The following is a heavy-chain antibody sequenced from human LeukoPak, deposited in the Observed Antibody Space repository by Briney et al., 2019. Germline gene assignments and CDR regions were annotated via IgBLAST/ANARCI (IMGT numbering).Heavy chain of an antibody. CDR2: ISASGGST. CDR1: GFTFSSYA. CDR3: AKDPDCTSGVCYTFFDY. J-gene: IGHJ4*02. V-gene: IGHV3-23*01. Sequence: GGSLRLSCAASGFTFSSYAMSWVRQAPGKGLEWVSGISASGGSTYYADSVKGRFTISRDNSKTTLFLHMNGLRAEDTAVYYCAKDPDCTSGVCYTFFDYWGQGTLVTVSS. D-gene: IGHD2-8*01.